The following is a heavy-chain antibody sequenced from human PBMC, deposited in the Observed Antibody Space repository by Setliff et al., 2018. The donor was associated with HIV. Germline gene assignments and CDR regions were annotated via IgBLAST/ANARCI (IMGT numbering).Heavy chain of an antibody. CDR3: ARVRMLRGLRDYYYYMDV. V-gene: IGHV4-59*12. CDR2: IYHSGST. CDR1: GGSITGYY. D-gene: IGHD3-10*01. J-gene: IGHJ6*03. Sequence: SETLSLTCTVSGGSITGYYWSWIRQPPGKGLEWIGNIYHSGSTYYNPSLKSRVTISVDTSQNQFSLKLNSVTAADTAVYYCARVRMLRGLRDYYYYMDVWGKGTTVTVSS.